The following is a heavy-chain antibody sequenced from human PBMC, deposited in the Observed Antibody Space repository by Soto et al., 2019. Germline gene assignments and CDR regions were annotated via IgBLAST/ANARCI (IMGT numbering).Heavy chain of an antibody. D-gene: IGHD3-9*01. J-gene: IGHJ4*02. Sequence: RLSCAASGFTFSSNAMSWVRHAPGKGLEWVSAISDSGGSTYYADSVKGRFTISRDNSKNTLYLQMNSLRAEDTAGYYCAKSDCDMLTGYYSDYWGQVTLVALSS. CDR1: GFTFSSNA. CDR3: AKSDCDMLTGYYSDY. V-gene: IGHV3-23*01. CDR2: ISDSGGST.